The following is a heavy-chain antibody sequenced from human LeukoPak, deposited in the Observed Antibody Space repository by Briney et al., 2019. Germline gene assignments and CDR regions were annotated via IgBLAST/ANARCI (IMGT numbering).Heavy chain of an antibody. CDR1: GFTFSSYA. Sequence: GGSLRLSCAASGFTFSSYAMHWVRQAPGKGLEWVAVISYDGSHKYYADSVKGRFTISRDNSKNTLYLQMNSLRAEDTAVYYCARDSVDTAMDPWGQGTLVTVSS. J-gene: IGHJ5*02. CDR3: ARDSVDTAMDP. CDR2: ISYDGSHK. V-gene: IGHV3-30-3*01. D-gene: IGHD5-18*01.